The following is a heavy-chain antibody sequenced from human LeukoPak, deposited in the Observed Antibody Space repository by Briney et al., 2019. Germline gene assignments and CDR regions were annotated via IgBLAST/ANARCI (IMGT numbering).Heavy chain of an antibody. J-gene: IGHJ6*03. CDR3: ARGKKGAITMVRGDYMDV. CDR2: INPSGGST. D-gene: IGHD3-10*01. Sequence: ASVKVSCKASGYTFTSYYMHWVRQAPGQGLEWMGIINPSGGSTSYAQKFQGRVTMTRDTSISTAYMELSRLRSDDTAVYYCARGKKGAITMVRGDYMDVWGKGTTVTISS. CDR1: GYTFTSYY. V-gene: IGHV1-46*01.